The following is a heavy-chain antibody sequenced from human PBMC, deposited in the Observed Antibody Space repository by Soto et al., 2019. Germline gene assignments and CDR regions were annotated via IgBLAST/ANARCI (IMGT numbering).Heavy chain of an antibody. CDR2: IKHDGSEK. J-gene: IGHJ6*02. D-gene: IGHD2-2*01. V-gene: IGHV3-7*03. Sequence: EVRLVESGGGLVQPGGSLRLSFAASGFTFSSYWMSWVRQAPGKGREWVANIKHDGSEKYYVDSVKGRFTFSRDNAKNSLYLQMNSLRAEDTAVYYCARDVEKLWVPGAPDYYYGMDVWGQGTTVTVSS. CDR1: GFTFSSYW. CDR3: ARDVEKLWVPGAPDYYYGMDV.